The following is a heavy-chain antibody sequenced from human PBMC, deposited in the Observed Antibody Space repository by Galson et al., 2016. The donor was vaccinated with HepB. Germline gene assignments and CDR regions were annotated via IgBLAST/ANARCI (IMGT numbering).Heavy chain of an antibody. J-gene: IGHJ6*02. Sequence: TLSLTCVAAGGSISSFNWWSWVRQPPGQGLEWIGEIYERGSTTYNPSLQSRVIITVDNSKNKFSLRLRSVTAADTAVYFCARGPRALAYGKDVGGQGTPVTVSS. CDR3: ARGPRALAYGKDV. V-gene: IGHV4-4*01. CDR2: IYERGST. CDR1: GGSISSFNW.